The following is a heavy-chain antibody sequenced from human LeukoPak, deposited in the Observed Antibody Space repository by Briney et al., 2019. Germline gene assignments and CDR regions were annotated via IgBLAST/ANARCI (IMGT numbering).Heavy chain of an antibody. V-gene: IGHV4-39*01. J-gene: IGHJ4*02. Sequence: PSETLSLTCTVSGGSISSSSYYWGWIRQPPGKGLEWIGSIYYSGSTYYNPSLKSRVTRSVDTSKNQFSLKLSSVTAADTAVYYCASRAYYYDSSGYGPFDYWGQGTLVTVSS. CDR1: GGSISSSSYY. D-gene: IGHD3-22*01. CDR2: IYYSGST. CDR3: ASRAYYYDSSGYGPFDY.